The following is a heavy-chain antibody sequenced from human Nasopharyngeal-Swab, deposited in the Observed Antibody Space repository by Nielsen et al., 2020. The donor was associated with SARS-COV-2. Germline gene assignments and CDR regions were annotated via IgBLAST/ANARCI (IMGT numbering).Heavy chain of an antibody. CDR1: GCSISSYY. Sequence: SETLSLTCTVSGCSISSYYWSWIRQPPGKGLEWIGYIYYSGSTNYNPSLKSRVTIPVDTSKNQFSLKLSSVTAADTAVYYCARGFDYWGQGTLVTVSS. V-gene: IGHV4-59*13. CDR3: ARGFDY. CDR2: IYYSGST. J-gene: IGHJ4*02.